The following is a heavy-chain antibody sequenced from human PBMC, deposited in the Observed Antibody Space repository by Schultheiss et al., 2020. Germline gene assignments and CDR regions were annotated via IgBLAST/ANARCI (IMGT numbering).Heavy chain of an antibody. CDR2: IYYSGST. V-gene: IGHV4-59*01. J-gene: IGHJ4*02. CDR1: GGSISSYY. Sequence: SETLSLTCTVSGGSISSYYWSWIRQPPGKGLEWIGYIYYSGSTNYNPSLKSRVTISVDTSKNQFSLKLSSVTAADTAVYYCARGGGIVGATFDYWGQGTLVNVYS. CDR3: ARGGGIVGATFDY. D-gene: IGHD1-26*01.